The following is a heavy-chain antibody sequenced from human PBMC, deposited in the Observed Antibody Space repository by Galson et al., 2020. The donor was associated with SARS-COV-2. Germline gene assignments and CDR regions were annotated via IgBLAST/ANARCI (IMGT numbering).Heavy chain of an antibody. Sequence: GGSLRLSCAASGFTFDSYGMHWVRQAPGKGLEWVAAISFDGSDQYYADSVKGRFTISRDNSKNTLYLQMNSLRAEDTAVYSCAKIPWFGELFLNPDYWGQGTLVTVSS. CDR1: GFTFDSYG. D-gene: IGHD3-10*01. CDR2: ISFDGSDQ. J-gene: IGHJ4*02. CDR3: AKIPWFGELFLNPDY. V-gene: IGHV3-30*18.